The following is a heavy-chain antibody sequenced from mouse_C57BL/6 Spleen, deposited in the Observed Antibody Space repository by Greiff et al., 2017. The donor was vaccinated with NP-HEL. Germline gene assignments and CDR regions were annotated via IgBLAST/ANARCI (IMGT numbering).Heavy chain of an antibody. CDR3: TRLWNWDVGAWFAY. CDR2: IRNKANNHAT. J-gene: IGHJ3*01. D-gene: IGHD4-1*01. CDR1: GFTFSDAW. V-gene: IGHV6-6*01. Sequence: EVQLQESGGGLVQPGGSMKLSCAASGFTFSDAWMDWVRQSPEKGLEWVAEIRNKANNHATYYAESVKGRFTISRDDSKSSVYLQMNSLRAEDTGIYYCTRLWNWDVGAWFAYWGQGTLVTVSA.